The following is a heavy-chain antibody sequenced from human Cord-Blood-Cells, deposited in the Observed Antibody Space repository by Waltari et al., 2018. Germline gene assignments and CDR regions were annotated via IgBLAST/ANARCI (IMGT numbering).Heavy chain of an antibody. V-gene: IGHV3-30-3*01. CDR2: ISYDGSKK. J-gene: IGHJ4*02. CDR3: ARDEAYYFDY. CDR1: GFTFSSYA. Sequence: QVQLVESGGGVVQPGRSLRLSCAASGFTFSSYAMHWVRQAPGKGREGVAVISYDGSKKYYADSVKGRFTISRDNSKNTLYLQMNSLRAEDTAVYYCARDEAYYFDYWGQGTLVTVSS.